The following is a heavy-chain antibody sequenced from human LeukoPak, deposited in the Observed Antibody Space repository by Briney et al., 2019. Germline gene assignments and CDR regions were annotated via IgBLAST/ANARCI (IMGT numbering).Heavy chain of an antibody. V-gene: IGHV2-70*04. D-gene: IGHD3-10*01. CDR1: GFSLSTSGMR. J-gene: IGHJ4*02. CDR3: ARSFGRYGSGSYYDY. CDR2: IDWDDDK. Sequence: SGPALVKPTQTLTLTCTFSGFSLSTSGMRVSWIRQPPGKALEWLARIDWDDDKFYSTSLKPRLTISKDTSKNQVVLTMTNTDPVDTATYYCARSFGRYGSGSYYDYWGQGTLVTVSS.